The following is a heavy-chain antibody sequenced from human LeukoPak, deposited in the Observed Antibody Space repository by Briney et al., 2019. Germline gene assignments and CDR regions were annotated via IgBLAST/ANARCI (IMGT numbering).Heavy chain of an antibody. Sequence: ASVKVSCKASGFTFSSYYMHWVQQAPGQGLEWMGIINPSGDTTSHAQKFQGRVTMTRDTSTSTVYMEVSSLRSEDTAVYYCARDNSDTVKGDYSSTSYWWFDPWGQGTLVTVSS. J-gene: IGHJ5*02. D-gene: IGHD6-13*01. CDR3: ARDNSDTVKGDYSSTSYWWFDP. V-gene: IGHV1-46*01. CDR1: GFTFSSYY. CDR2: INPSGDTT.